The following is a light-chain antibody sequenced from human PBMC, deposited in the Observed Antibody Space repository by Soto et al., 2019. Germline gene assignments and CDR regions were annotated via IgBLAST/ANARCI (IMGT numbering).Light chain of an antibody. V-gene: IGLV2-14*01. CDR1: SSDVGDYNY. J-gene: IGLJ1*01. Sequence: QSALTQPASVSGSPGQSITISCTGASSDVGDYNYVSWYQHHPGKAPKLLIYEVNNRPSGVSDRFSGSKSGNVASLTISWLQAEDEADYYCSSYTRSNTYVFGTGTKLTVL. CDR3: SSYTRSNTYV. CDR2: EVN.